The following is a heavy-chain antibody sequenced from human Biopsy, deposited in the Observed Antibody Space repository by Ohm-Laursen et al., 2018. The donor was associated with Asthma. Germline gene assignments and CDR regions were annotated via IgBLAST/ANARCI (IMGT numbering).Heavy chain of an antibody. D-gene: IGHD3-22*01. CDR1: GYTLINYA. CDR3: ARPYYDSSGYYYENLSFDY. J-gene: IGHJ4*02. Sequence: ASVKVSCKASGYTLINYAIHWVRQAPGQRLEWMGWINAGNGNTKYSQKFQGRVTISRDTSASTAYMDLSSLRSEDTAVYYCARPYYDSSGYYYENLSFDYWGQGTLVTVSS. CDR2: INAGNGNT. V-gene: IGHV1-3*01.